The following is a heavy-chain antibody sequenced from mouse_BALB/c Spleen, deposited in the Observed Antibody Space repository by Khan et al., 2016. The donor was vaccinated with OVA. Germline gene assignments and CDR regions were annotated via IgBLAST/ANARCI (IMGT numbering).Heavy chain of an antibody. J-gene: IGHJ1*01. V-gene: IGHV9-3-1*01. CDR2: INTYTGEP. Sequence: QIQLVQSGPELKKPGETVKISCKASGYTFTNYGMNWVKQAPGKGLKWMGWINTYTGEPTYAYDFKGRFAFSLETSASTAYLQINNLKNEDTATYFCASGGYWYFDVWGAGTTVTVSS. CDR3: ASGGYWYFDV. CDR1: GYTFTNYG. D-gene: IGHD1-1*02.